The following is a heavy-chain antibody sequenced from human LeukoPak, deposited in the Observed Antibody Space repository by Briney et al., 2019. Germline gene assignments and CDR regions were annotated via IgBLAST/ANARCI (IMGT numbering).Heavy chain of an antibody. CDR1: GFTFSSYW. D-gene: IGHD2/OR15-2a*01. V-gene: IGHV3-74*01. J-gene: IGHJ4*02. Sequence: PGGSLRLSCAPSGFTFSSYWMHWVRHAPGEGLVWVLRINSEVGSTTDAESVKGRFTISRDNAKNTVYLQMNSLRAEDTAVYYCVRDPQAEYYFDYWGQGTLVSVSS. CDR2: INSEVGST. CDR3: VRDPQAEYYFDY.